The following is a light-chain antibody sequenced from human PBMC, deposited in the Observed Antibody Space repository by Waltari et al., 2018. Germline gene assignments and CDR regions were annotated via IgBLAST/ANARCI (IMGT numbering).Light chain of an antibody. J-gene: IGKJ5*01. CDR2: AAF. V-gene: IGKV1-9*01. CDR3: QQFNTYPLT. Sequence: IQLTQSPSSLSASVGDRVTITCRASQGISSYLAWYQQTPGKAPNLLIYAAFTLQSGVPSRFSGSGSGTDFTLTISSLQPEDFATYYCQQFNTYPLTFGQGTRLEIK. CDR1: QGISSY.